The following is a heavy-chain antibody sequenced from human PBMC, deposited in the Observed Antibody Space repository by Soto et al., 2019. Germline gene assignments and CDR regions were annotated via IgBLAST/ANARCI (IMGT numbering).Heavy chain of an antibody. Sequence: SVKVSCKASGGTFSSYAISWVRQAPGQGLEWMGGVIPIFGTANYAQKFQGRVTITADESTSTAYMELSSLRSEDTAVYYCATVRQYSTGYRTVYWFVTWGQGTLVTVSA. CDR2: VIPIFGTA. V-gene: IGHV1-69*13. CDR1: GGTFSSYA. J-gene: IGHJ5*02. D-gene: IGHD6-19*01. CDR3: ATVRQYSTGYRTVYWFVT.